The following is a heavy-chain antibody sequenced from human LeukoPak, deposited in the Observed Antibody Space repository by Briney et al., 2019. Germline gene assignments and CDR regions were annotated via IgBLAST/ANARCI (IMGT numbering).Heavy chain of an antibody. CDR1: GGSVSSGSYY. CDR3: ARESPQTGIAAAGTSHFDY. D-gene: IGHD6-13*01. Sequence: SQTLSLTCTVSGGSVSSGSYYWSWIRQPAGKGLEWIGRIYTSGSTNYNPSLKSRDTISVDTSKNQFSLKLSSVTAADTAVYYCARESPQTGIAAAGTSHFDYWGQGTLVTVSS. V-gene: IGHV4-61*02. CDR2: IYTSGST. J-gene: IGHJ4*02.